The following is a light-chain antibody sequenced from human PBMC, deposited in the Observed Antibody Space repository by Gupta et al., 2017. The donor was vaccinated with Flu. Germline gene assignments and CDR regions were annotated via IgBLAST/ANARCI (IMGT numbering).Light chain of an antibody. CDR1: QSFSTW. CDR3: QQYNTYPWT. CDR2: KAS. Sequence: DIQMTQSPSTLSASVGDTVTITCRASQSFSTWLAWYQQKPGKAPKLLIYKASSSETGVPSRFSGSGSGTDFTLTISSLQPDDFATYYCQQYNTYPWTFGQGTKMEI. J-gene: IGKJ1*01. V-gene: IGKV1-5*03.